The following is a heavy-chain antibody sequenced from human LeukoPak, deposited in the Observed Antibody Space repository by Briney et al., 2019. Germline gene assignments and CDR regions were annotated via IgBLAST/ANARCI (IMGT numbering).Heavy chain of an antibody. D-gene: IGHD1-26*01. J-gene: IGHJ4*02. CDR3: ARGGSYSFDY. V-gene: IGHV3-74*01. CDR2: INSYGRRT. Sequence: GGSLSLSCAASGFTFSGYVMHCVPESPGKAVVCVSRINSYGRRTIYTDSYKARFTIPRDYAKNTLYLQMNRLRAEDTAVYYCARGGSYSFDYWGQGTLVTVSS. CDR1: GFTFSGYV.